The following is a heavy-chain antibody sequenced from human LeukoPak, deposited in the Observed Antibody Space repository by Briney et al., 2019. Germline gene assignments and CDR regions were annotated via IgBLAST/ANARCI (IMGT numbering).Heavy chain of an antibody. CDR3: SPTAAAGPYWFDP. CDR2: IRSKANSYAT. CDR1: GFTFGGSA. D-gene: IGHD6-13*01. Sequence: GGSLKLSCAASGFTFGGSAMHWVRQASGKGLEWVGRIRSKANSYATAYAASVKGRFTISRDDSKNTAYLQMNSLKTEDTAVYYCSPTAAAGPYWFDPWGQGTLVTVSS. V-gene: IGHV3-73*01. J-gene: IGHJ5*02.